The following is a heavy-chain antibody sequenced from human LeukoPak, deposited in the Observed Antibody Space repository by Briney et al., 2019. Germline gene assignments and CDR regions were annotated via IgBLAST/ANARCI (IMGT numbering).Heavy chain of an antibody. CDR2: ISAYNGNT. J-gene: IGHJ4*02. CDR1: GYTFTSYG. V-gene: IGHV1-18*01. CDR3: ARDYYYYDSSGYPDY. D-gene: IGHD3-22*01. Sequence: ASVKVSCKASGYTFTSYGISWVRQAPGQGLEWMGWISAYNGNTNYAQKLQGRVTMTTDTSTSTAYMELRSLRSDDTAAYYCARDYYYYDSSGYPDYWGQGTLVTVSS.